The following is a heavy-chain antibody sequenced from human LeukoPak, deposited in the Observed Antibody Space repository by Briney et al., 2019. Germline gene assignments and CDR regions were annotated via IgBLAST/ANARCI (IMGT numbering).Heavy chain of an antibody. J-gene: IGHJ2*01. V-gene: IGHV4-38-2*02. CDR1: GYSISSGYY. Sequence: SETLSLTCTVSGYSISSGYYWAWIRQPPGKGLEWIGSIYHSGSSYYNPSLKSRVTISVDTSKDQFALKLSSVTAADTAVYYCARVVIRRYCSSTSCHRYFDLWGRGTLVTVSA. CDR3: ARVVIRRYCSSTSCHRYFDL. CDR2: IYHSGSS. D-gene: IGHD2-2*01.